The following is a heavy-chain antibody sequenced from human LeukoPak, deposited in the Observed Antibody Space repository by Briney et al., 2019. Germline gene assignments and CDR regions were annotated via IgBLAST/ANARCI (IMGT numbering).Heavy chain of an antibody. J-gene: IGHJ4*02. CDR1: GFTFSSHS. Sequence: GGSLRLSCAASGFTFSSHSLMWIRQAPGKGLEWVSYISSSGTVIYYGDSVKGRFTISRDNAKKSLYLQMNGLRAEDTAVYYCARDYNCWGQGTLVTVSS. D-gene: IGHD3-10*01. CDR2: ISSSGTVI. CDR3: ARDYNC. V-gene: IGHV3-48*04.